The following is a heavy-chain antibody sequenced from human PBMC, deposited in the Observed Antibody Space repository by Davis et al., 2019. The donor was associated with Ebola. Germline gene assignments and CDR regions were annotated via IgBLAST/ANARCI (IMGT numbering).Heavy chain of an antibody. CDR1: GFTVRNVR. J-gene: IGHJ6*02. CDR2: IKSKTDGGTT. V-gene: IGHV3-15*01. D-gene: IGHD6-13*01. Sequence: GESLKIHCASPGFTVRNVRMSWVRQAPGKGLEWVGRIKSKTDGGTTDYAGPVKGRFTFSRDDSKSTVFLQMRSLRPEDTAVYYCTTGRTWYAEDYYGFDVWGQGTTVTV. CDR3: TTGRTWYAEDYYGFDV.